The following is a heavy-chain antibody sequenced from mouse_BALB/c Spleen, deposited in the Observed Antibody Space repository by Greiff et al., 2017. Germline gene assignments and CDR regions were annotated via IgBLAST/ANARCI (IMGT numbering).Heavy chain of an antibody. V-gene: IGHV5-9-4*01. J-gene: IGHJ1*01. CDR3: ARVYYYGSSSYWYFDV. CDR2: ISSGGSYT. Sequence: EVKLMESGGGLVKPGGSLKLSCAASGFTFSSYAMSWVRQSPEKRLEWVAEISSGGSYTYYPDTVTGRFTISRDNAKNTLYLEMSSLRSEDTAMYYCARVYYYGSSSYWYFDVWGAGTTVTVSS. D-gene: IGHD1-1*01. CDR1: GFTFSSYA.